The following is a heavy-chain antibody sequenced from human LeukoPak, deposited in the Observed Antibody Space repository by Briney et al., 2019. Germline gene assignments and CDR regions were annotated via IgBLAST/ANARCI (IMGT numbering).Heavy chain of an antibody. CDR1: GFTFSSYG. CDR3: ARGPSSSGWYFDY. D-gene: IGHD6-19*01. V-gene: IGHV3-33*01. Sequence: GGSLRLSCAASGFTFSSYGMHWVRQAPGKGLEWVAVIWYDGSNKYYADSVKGRFTISRDNSKNTLYLQMNSLRAEDTAVHYCARGPSSSGWYFDYWGQGTLVTVSS. J-gene: IGHJ4*02. CDR2: IWYDGSNK.